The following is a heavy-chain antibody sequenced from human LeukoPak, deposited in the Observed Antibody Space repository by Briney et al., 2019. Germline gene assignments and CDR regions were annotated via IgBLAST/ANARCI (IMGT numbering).Heavy chain of an antibody. J-gene: IGHJ4*02. V-gene: IGHV4-39*07. CDR1: GGSISSSSYY. CDR3: ARGKVALWTLDY. CDR2: IYYSGST. Sequence: SETLSLTCTVSGGSISSSSYYWGWIRQPPGKGLEWIGSIYYSGSTYYDPSLKSRVTISVDTYKNQFSLKLSSVTAADTAVYYCARGKVALWTLDYWGQGTLVTVSS. D-gene: IGHD3/OR15-3a*01.